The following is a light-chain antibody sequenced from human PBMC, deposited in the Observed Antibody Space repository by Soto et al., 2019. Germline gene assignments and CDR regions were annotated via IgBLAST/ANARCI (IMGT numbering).Light chain of an antibody. J-gene: IGLJ3*02. V-gene: IGLV2-23*01. CDR2: EGS. CDR1: SSDVGSYNL. CDR3: CSYAGSSTWV. Sequence: QSVLTQPASVSGSPGQSITISCTGTSSDVGSYNLVSWYQQHPGKARKLMIYEGSKRPSGVSNRFSGSKSGNTASLTISGLQAEDEADYYCCSYAGSSTWVFGGGTKLTVL.